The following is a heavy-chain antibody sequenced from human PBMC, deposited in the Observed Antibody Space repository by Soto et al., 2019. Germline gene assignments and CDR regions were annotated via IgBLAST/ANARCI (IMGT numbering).Heavy chain of an antibody. V-gene: IGHV3-23*01. Sequence: GGSLRLSCATSGFTFSTYAMTWVRQAPGKGLDWVSVISGSNNNTWYADSVKGRFTISRDNSKNTLYLQMSSLRAEDTAVYYCARDYFEDFWGQGTLVTVSS. CDR3: ARDYFEDF. D-gene: IGHD3-22*01. CDR2: ISGSNNNT. CDR1: GFTFSTYA. J-gene: IGHJ4*02.